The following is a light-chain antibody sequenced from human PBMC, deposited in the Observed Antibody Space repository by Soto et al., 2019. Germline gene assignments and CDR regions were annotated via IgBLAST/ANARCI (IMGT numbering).Light chain of an antibody. CDR1: QGISSY. CDR3: QQPELT. CDR2: AAS. J-gene: IGKJ4*01. V-gene: IGKV1-9*01. Sequence: DIQLTQSPSFLSASVGDRVTITCRASQGISSYLAWYQQKPGKAPKLLIYAASTLQSGVPSRFSGSGSGTEFTLTISSLQPEDFANYYCQQPELTFGGGTKVEIK.